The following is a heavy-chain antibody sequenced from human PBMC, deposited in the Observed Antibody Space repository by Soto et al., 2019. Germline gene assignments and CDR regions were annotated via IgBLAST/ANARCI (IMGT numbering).Heavy chain of an antibody. D-gene: IGHD3-22*01. V-gene: IGHV1-45*02. J-gene: IGHJ4*02. CDR2: ITPFNGNT. Sequence: ASVKVSCKASGYTFTYRYLHWVRQAPGQALEWMGWITPFNGNTNYAQKFQDRVTITRDRSMSTAYMELSSLRSEDTAMYYCASEGDSSGYLYFDYWGQGNLVTVSS. CDR3: ASEGDSSGYLYFDY. CDR1: GYTFTYRY.